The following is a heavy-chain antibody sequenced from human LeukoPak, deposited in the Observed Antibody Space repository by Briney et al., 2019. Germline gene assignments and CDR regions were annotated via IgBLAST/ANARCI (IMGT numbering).Heavy chain of an antibody. J-gene: IGHJ4*02. V-gene: IGHV3-23*01. CDR2: ISGSGGST. CDR1: GFTFSNYA. D-gene: IGHD5-18*01. CDR3: AKDPDTAIVGYFDY. Sequence: GGSLRLSCAASGFTFSNYAMSWVRQAPGKGLEWVSDISGSGGSTYYADSVKGRFTISRDNSKNTLYLQVNSLRDEDTAVYYCAKDPDTAIVGYFDYWGQGTLVTVYS.